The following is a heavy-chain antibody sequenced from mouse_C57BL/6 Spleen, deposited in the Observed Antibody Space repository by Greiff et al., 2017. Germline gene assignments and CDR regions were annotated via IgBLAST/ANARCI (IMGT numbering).Heavy chain of an antibody. CDR2: IDPSDSYT. J-gene: IGHJ2*01. CDR3: ARGGYYYGSSYNFDY. Sequence: VQRVESGAELVMPGASVKLSCKASGYTFTSYWMHWVKQRPGQGLEWIGEIDPSDSYTNYNQKFKGKSTLTVDNSSSTAYMQLSSLTSEDSAVYYCARGGYYYGSSYNFDYWGQGTTLTVSS. CDR1: GYTFTSYW. D-gene: IGHD1-1*01. V-gene: IGHV1-69*01.